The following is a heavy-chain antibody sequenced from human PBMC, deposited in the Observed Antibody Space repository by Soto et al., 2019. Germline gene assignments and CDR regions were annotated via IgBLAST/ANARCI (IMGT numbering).Heavy chain of an antibody. J-gene: IGHJ4*02. V-gene: IGHV1-18*01. CDR1: GYTFSNYG. CDR2: FSSYNGDA. D-gene: IGHD1-26*01. CDR3: AREDSGGLDY. Sequence: AAVKVSCKASGYTFSNYGISWVRQAPGQGLEWMGWFSSYNGDARYAQNLQGRVTMTTDTSTSTAYMELWSLRSDDTAVYYCAREDSGGLDYWGQGTLVTVSS.